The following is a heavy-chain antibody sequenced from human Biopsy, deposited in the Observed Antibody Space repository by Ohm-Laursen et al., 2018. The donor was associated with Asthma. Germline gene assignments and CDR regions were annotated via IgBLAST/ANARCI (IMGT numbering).Heavy chain of an antibody. Sequence: SLRLSCTASGTHFGSYNMHWARQAPGKGLEWVAVITFDGSTQHYGDSVKGRFTISRGNSKNMLFLQMSSLRAEDTAVYYCSRDTLGYYFDIWGQGTQVTVSS. CDR2: ITFDGSTQ. CDR1: GTHFGSYN. J-gene: IGHJ4*02. D-gene: IGHD6-13*01. V-gene: IGHV3-30-3*01. CDR3: SRDTLGYYFDI.